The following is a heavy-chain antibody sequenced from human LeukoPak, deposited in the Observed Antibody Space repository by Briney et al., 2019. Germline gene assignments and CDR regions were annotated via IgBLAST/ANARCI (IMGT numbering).Heavy chain of an antibody. CDR3: AKDYYYDSSGYSFDY. V-gene: IGHV3-23*01. Sequence: PGGSLRLSCAASGFTFSSYAMSWVRQAPGKGLERGSALSGSGGSTYYADSVKGRFTISRDNSKNTLYLQMNSLRAEDTAVYYCAKDYYYDSSGYSFDYWGQGTLVTVSS. CDR1: GFTFSSYA. J-gene: IGHJ4*02. D-gene: IGHD3-22*01. CDR2: LSGSGGST.